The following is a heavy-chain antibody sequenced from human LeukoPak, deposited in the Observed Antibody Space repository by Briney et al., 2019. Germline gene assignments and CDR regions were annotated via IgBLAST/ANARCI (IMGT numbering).Heavy chain of an antibody. CDR1: GFTFSSYG. CDR3: AKAPGYCSSTNPCYYYYGMDV. D-gene: IGHD2-2*01. J-gene: IGHJ6*02. CDR2: ISYDGSNK. V-gene: IGHV3-30*18. Sequence: GRPLRLSCAASGFTFSSYGMHWVRQAPGKGLEWVAVISYDGSNKYYADSVKGRFTISRDNSKNTLYLQMNSLRAEDTAVYYCAKAPGYCSSTNPCYYYYGMDVWGQGTTVTVSS.